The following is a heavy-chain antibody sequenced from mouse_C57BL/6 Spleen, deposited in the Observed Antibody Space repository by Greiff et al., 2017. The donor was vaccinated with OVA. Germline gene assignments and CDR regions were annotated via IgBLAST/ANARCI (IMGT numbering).Heavy chain of an antibody. CDR1: GYTFTDYE. V-gene: IGHV1-15*01. CDR2: IDPETGGT. J-gene: IGHJ3*01. Sequence: QVQLQQSGAELVRPGASVTLSCKASGYTFTDYEMHWVKQTPVHGLEWIGAIDPETGGTAYNQKFKGKAILTADKSSSTAYMELRSLTSEDSAVYYCTREGPYGNYVFAYWGQGTLVTVSA. D-gene: IGHD2-1*01. CDR3: TREGPYGNYVFAY.